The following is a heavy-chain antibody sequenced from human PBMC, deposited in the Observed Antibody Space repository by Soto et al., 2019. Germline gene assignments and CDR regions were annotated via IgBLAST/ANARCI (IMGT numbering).Heavy chain of an antibody. CDR2: IKYDGGEK. Sequence: EVQLVESGGGLVQPGGSLRLSCAASGFTFSDYWMNWVRQTPGKGLEWVASIKYDGGEKNYLDSVKGRFTISRDNAKNPVYLQMVSLRSEDAAVYYCARDGVAPGLYFDHWGQGTPVTVSS. CDR3: ARDGVAPGLYFDH. D-gene: IGHD3-3*01. J-gene: IGHJ4*02. V-gene: IGHV3-7*05. CDR1: GFTFSDYW.